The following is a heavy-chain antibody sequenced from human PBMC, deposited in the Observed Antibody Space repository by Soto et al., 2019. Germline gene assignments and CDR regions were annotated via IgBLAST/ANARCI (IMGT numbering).Heavy chain of an antibody. CDR2: ISAYNGNT. Sequence: ASVKVSCKASGYTFTSYGISWVRQAPGQGLEWMGSISAYNGNTNYAQKLQGRVTMTTDTSTSTAYMELRSLRSDDTAVYYCARTTLYSGSYTFDYWGQGTLVTVSS. D-gene: IGHD1-26*01. CDR1: GYTFTSYG. J-gene: IGHJ4*02. CDR3: ARTTLYSGSYTFDY. V-gene: IGHV1-18*04.